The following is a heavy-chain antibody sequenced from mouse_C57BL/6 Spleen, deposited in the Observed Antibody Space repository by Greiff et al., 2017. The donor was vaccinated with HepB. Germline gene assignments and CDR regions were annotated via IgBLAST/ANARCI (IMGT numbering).Heavy chain of an antibody. Sequence: EVMLVESGGGLVQPGGSMKLSCVASGFTFSNYWMNWVRQSPEKGLEWVAQIRLKSDNYATHYAESVKGRFTISRDDSKSSVYLQMNNLRAEDTGIYYCTGRLGFAYWGQGTLVTVSA. CDR2: IRLKSDNYAT. V-gene: IGHV6-3*01. CDR1: GFTFSNYW. D-gene: IGHD3-2*02. CDR3: TGRLGFAY. J-gene: IGHJ3*01.